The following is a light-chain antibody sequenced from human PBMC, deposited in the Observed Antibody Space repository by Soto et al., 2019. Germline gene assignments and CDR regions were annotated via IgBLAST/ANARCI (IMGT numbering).Light chain of an antibody. J-gene: IGKJ4*01. V-gene: IGKV1-9*01. CDR2: AAS. CDR3: QQLNSYPLP. Sequence: IQLTQSPSSLSASVGDRVTITCRASQGISSYLAWYQQKPGKAPKLLIYAASTLQSGVPSRFSGSGSGTDFTLTISSLQSEDFATYYCQQLNSYPLPFAGETKVDIK. CDR1: QGISSY.